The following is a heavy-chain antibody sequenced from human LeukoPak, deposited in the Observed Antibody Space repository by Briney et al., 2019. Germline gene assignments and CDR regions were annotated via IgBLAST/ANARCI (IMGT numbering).Heavy chain of an antibody. V-gene: IGHV1-18*01. D-gene: IGHD4-23*01. Sequence: EASVKVTLKASGYTFTSYGVIWVRQAPAQGLEWMGWISAYNGNTNYAQRLQGRVTMNTDTSTSTAYMELRSLRSDDTAVYYCARVPGGNSDWFDPWGQGTLVTVSS. CDR2: ISAYNGNT. J-gene: IGHJ5*02. CDR3: ARVPGGNSDWFDP. CDR1: GYTFTSYG.